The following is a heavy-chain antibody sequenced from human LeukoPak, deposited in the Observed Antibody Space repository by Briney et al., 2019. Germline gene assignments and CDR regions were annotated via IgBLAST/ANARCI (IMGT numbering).Heavy chain of an antibody. CDR1: GGSISSYY. Sequence: RSSETLSLTCTVSGGSISSYYWSWIRQPPGKGLEWIGYIYYSGSTNYNPSLKSRVTISVDRSKNQFSLKLSSVTAADTAVYYCARASSIKVGASGGFDPWGQGTLVTVSS. CDR2: IYYSGST. CDR3: ARASSIKVGASGGFDP. J-gene: IGHJ5*02. V-gene: IGHV4-59*12. D-gene: IGHD1-26*01.